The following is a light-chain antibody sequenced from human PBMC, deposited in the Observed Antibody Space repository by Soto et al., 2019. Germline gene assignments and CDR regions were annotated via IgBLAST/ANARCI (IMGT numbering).Light chain of an antibody. J-gene: IGKJ4*01. V-gene: IGKV3-15*01. CDR3: QHYQNWPLT. CDR1: QSVSSN. Sequence: EIVMTQSPVTLSVSPGERATLSCRASQSVSSNLAWYQQKPGQSPILLIYGASTRATGIPGRFSGSGSGTEFTLTISSLQSEDFAVYYCQHYQNWPLTFGGGTKVEIK. CDR2: GAS.